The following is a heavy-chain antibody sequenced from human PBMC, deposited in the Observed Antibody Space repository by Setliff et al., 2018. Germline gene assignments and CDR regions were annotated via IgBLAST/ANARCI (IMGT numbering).Heavy chain of an antibody. CDR2: IHYSGST. CDR1: GDSISGDY. V-gene: IGHV4-59*01. CDR3: ARGRYYESNTLYFPFDY. Sequence: PSETLSLTCTVSGDSISGDYWSWIRQPSGKGLEWIGFIHYSGSTNYNPSLKSRVTISLDTPKNQFSLRLSSVTAADTAVYYCARGRYYESNTLYFPFDYWGRGTLVTVSS. J-gene: IGHJ4*02. D-gene: IGHD3-22*01.